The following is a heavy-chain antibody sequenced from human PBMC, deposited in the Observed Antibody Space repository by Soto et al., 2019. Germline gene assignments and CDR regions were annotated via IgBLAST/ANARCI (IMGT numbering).Heavy chain of an antibody. V-gene: IGHV4-4*03. Sequence: LRTTLSLTCAVSGASITSHSWWSWDRQPPGKGLEWIGEVYHTGSTNYNSSLESRVTISVDTSKNQFSLNLTSVTAADTAVYYCAKVAGYGWLDPWGQGILVTVSS. CDR1: GASITSHSW. D-gene: IGHD6-19*01. CDR3: AKVAGYGWLDP. J-gene: IGHJ5*02. CDR2: VYHTGST.